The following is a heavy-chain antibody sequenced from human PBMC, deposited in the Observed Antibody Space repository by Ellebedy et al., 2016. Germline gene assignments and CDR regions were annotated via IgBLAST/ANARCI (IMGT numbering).Heavy chain of an antibody. CDR1: GYSFIDYY. J-gene: IGHJ4*02. V-gene: IGHV1-2*02. CDR3: ARGDEGPFDY. Sequence: ASVKVSXKASGYSFIDYYMYWVRQAPGQGPQWMGWINPNSGRTNFAQKFQDRVTMTRDTSITTAYMDLNRLTSDDTAVYYCARGDEGPFDYWGQGTLVTVSS. CDR2: INPNSGRT.